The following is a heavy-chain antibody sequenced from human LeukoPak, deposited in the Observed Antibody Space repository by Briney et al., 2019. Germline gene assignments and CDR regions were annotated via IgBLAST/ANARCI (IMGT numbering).Heavy chain of an antibody. CDR1: GYTFTSYY. CDR2: INPSGGST. Sequence: ASVKVSCKASGYTFTSYYMHWVRQAPGQGLEWMGIINPSGGSTSYARKFQGRVTMTRDTPTSTVYMELSSLRSEDTAVYYCAREQFEGTMDYWGQGTLVTVSS. J-gene: IGHJ4*02. CDR3: AREQFEGTMDY. V-gene: IGHV1-46*01. D-gene: IGHD1-7*01.